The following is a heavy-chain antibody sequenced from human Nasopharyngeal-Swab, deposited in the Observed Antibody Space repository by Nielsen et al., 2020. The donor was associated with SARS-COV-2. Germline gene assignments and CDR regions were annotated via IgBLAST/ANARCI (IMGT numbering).Heavy chain of an antibody. V-gene: IGHV3-11*06. D-gene: IGHD6-6*01. J-gene: IGHJ6*02. CDR1: GFTFSDYY. CDR3: ARDIAARLFYYYYYGMDV. CDR2: ISSSSSYT. Sequence: GESLKISCAASGFTFSDYYMSWIRQAPGKGLEWASYISSSSSYTNYADSVKGRFTISRDNAKNSLYLQMNNLRAEDTAVYYCARDIAARLFYYYYYGMDVWGQGTTVTVSS.